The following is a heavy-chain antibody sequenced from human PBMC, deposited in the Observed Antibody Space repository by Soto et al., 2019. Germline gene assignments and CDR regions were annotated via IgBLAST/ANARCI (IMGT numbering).Heavy chain of an antibody. CDR3: AKGGAIVAAGTRVDLYNAMDV. V-gene: IGHV1-2*02. CDR1: GYTFTGYY. Sequence: ASVKVSCKASGYTFTGYYVHWVRQAPGQGLEWMGWINPNSGDTYLAQRFQGRVTMNRDTSIGTAYMELRGLTSDDTAEYYCAKGGAIVAAGTRVDLYNAMDVWGQGTTVTSP. CDR2: INPNSGDT. J-gene: IGHJ6*02. D-gene: IGHD1-26*01.